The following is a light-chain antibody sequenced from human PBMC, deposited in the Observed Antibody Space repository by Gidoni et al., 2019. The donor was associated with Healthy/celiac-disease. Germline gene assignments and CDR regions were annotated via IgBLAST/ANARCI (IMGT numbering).Light chain of an antibody. CDR2: DVS. CDR1: SSDVGGYNY. Sequence: QSPLTQPASVSGSPGQSITISCTGTSSDVGGYNYVPWYQQHPGKAPKLMIYDVSNRPSGVSNRFSGSKSGNTASLTISGLQAEDEADYYCSSYTSSSTRVFGGGTKLTVL. J-gene: IGLJ3*02. V-gene: IGLV2-14*03. CDR3: SSYTSSSTRV.